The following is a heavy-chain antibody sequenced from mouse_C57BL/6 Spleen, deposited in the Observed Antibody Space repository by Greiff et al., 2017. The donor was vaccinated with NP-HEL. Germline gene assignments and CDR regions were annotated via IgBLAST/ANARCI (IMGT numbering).Heavy chain of an antibody. CDR3: ARIMGQDYWYFDV. CDR2: IYPRSGNT. CDR1: GYTFTSYG. J-gene: IGHJ1*03. Sequence: QVQLQQSGAELARPGASVKLSCKASGYTFTSYGISWVKQRTGQGLEWIGEIYPRSGNTYYNEKFKGKATLTADKSSSTAYMALRSLTSEDSAVYFCARIMGQDYWYFDVWGTGTTVTVSS. V-gene: IGHV1-81*01. D-gene: IGHD3-3*01.